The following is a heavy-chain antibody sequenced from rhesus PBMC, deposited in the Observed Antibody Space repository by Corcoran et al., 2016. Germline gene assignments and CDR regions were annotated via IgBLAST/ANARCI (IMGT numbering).Heavy chain of an antibody. Sequence: EVPLVESGGGLVQPGGSLRLSCAASGITFSTYYMHWVRQAQRKGLEWVGLIPNKANSYATEYAAAVKGRFTISRDDSKNTLYLQMSGLKTEDTALYYCTNLHAGNVYYWGQGVLVTVSS. CDR2: IPNKANSYAT. J-gene: IGHJ4*01. D-gene: IGHD2-2*01. CDR1: GITFSTYY. CDR3: TNLHAGNVYY. V-gene: IGHV3-13*01.